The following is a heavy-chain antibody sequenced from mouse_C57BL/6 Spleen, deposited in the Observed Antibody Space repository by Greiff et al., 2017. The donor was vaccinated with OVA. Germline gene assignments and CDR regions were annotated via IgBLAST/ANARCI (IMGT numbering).Heavy chain of an antibody. J-gene: IGHJ2*01. V-gene: IGHV5-17*01. D-gene: IGHD2-3*01. CDR2: ISSGSSTI. CDR3: ARDGSYYFDY. CDR1: GFTFSDYG. Sequence: EVMLVESGGGLVKPGGSLKLSCAASGFTFSDYGMHWVRQAPEKGLEWVAYISSGSSTIYYADTVKGRFTISRENAKNTLFLQMTSMRSEDTAMYYCARDGSYYFDYWGQGTTLTVSS.